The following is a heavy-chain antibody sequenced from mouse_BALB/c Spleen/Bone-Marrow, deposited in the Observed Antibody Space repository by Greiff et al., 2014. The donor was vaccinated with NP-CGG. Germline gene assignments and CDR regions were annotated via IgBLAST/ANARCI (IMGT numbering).Heavy chain of an antibody. CDR3: AFYYYGSSLFAY. V-gene: IGHV14-3*02. Sequence: EVQLQQSGAELVKPGGSVKLSCTASGFNIKDTYMHWVKQRPEQGLEWIGRIDPANGNTKYDPKFQGKATITADTSSNTAYLQLSSLTSEDTAVYYCAFYYYGSSLFAYWGQGTLVTVSA. J-gene: IGHJ3*01. CDR1: GFNIKDTY. CDR2: IDPANGNT. D-gene: IGHD1-1*01.